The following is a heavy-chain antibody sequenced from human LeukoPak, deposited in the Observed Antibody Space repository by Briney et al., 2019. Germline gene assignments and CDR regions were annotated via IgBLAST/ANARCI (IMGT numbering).Heavy chain of an antibody. CDR2: ISNSGSYT. D-gene: IGHD6-19*01. Sequence: GGSLRLSCAASGFSFSDNYMSWIRQAPGKGLEWVSYISNSGSYTNYPDSVKGRFTISRDNAKNSMYLQMNSLRDEDTAVYYCARARGAGPGGHFDYWGQGTLVTVSS. J-gene: IGHJ4*02. CDR1: GFSFSDNY. V-gene: IGHV3-11*05. CDR3: ARARGAGPGGHFDY.